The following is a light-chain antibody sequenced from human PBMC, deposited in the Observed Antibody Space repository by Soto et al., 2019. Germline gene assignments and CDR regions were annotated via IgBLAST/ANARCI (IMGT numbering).Light chain of an antibody. J-gene: IGKJ2*01. Sequence: EIVMTQSPATLSVSPGERATLSCRASQSVSSYLAWYQQKPGQAPRLLIYGASTRATGIPARFSGSGSGTEFTLTISSLQSEDFAVHYCQHYGSSPYTFGQGTKVDIK. V-gene: IGKV3-15*01. CDR3: QHYGSSPYT. CDR1: QSVSSY. CDR2: GAS.